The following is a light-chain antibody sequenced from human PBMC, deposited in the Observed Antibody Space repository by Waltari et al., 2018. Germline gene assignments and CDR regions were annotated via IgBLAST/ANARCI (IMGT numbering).Light chain of an antibody. CDR1: QRVSSY. CDR2: DAS. Sequence: EIVLTQSPATLSLSPGERATLSCRASQRVSSYLAWYQQKPGQAPRLLIYDASNRATGIPARFSGSGSGTDFTLTISSLEPEYFAVYYCQQRSNWPLTFGGGTKVEIK. CDR3: QQRSNWPLT. J-gene: IGKJ4*01. V-gene: IGKV3-11*01.